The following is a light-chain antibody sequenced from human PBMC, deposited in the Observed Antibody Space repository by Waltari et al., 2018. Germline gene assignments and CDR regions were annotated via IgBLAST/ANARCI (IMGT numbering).Light chain of an antibody. V-gene: IGKV1-39*01. CDR1: QNIDNY. CDR3: QQSSSSPIT. Sequence: DIQMTQSPSSLSASVGDRVIITCRASQNIDNYLNWYQQKPGKAPKLLIYASSNLQSGVPSRVSGDGSGTDFTLTISTLQPADFATYYCQQSSSSPITFGPGTKVDVK. J-gene: IGKJ3*01. CDR2: ASS.